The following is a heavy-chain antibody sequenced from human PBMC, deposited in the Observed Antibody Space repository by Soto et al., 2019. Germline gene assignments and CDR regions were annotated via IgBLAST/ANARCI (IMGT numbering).Heavy chain of an antibody. CDR2: MSYDGSDT. J-gene: IGHJ4*02. V-gene: IGHV3-30*02. Sequence: PXGSLSCSLSVSGSILSNKRRHWVRQTPGKGLEWVAFMSYDGSDTFYADSVKGRFTISRDNSKNTLFLHMSNLRAEDTAMYYCTIVRVADSALDHWAQGTLVTVSS. D-gene: IGHD3-10*02. CDR1: GSILSNKR. CDR3: TIVRVADSALDH.